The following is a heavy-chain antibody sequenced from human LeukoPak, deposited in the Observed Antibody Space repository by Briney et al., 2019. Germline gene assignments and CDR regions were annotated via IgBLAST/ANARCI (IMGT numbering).Heavy chain of an antibody. J-gene: IGHJ4*02. V-gene: IGHV1-2*02. CDR1: GYTFTGYY. Sequence: ASVKVPCKAFGYTFTGYYMHWVRQAPGQGLEWMGWINPNSGGTNYAQKFQGRVTMTRDTSISTAYMELSRLRSDDTAVYYCARATIVVVPAAMGYWGQGTLVTVSS. D-gene: IGHD2-2*01. CDR3: ARATIVVVPAAMGY. CDR2: INPNSGGT.